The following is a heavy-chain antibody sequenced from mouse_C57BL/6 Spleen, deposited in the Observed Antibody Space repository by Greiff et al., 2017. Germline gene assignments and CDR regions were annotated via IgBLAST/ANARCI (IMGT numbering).Heavy chain of an antibody. V-gene: IGHV1-54*01. CDR1: GYAFTNYL. D-gene: IGHD1-1*01. Sequence: QVQLQQSGAELVRPGTSVKVSCKASGYAFTNYLIEWVKQRPGQGLEWIGVINPGSGGTNYNEKFKGKATLTADKSSSNAYMQLSSLTSEDSAVYFCARSGDYYGSSVDYWGQCTTLTVSS. CDR3: ARSGDYYGSSVDY. CDR2: INPGSGGT. J-gene: IGHJ2*01.